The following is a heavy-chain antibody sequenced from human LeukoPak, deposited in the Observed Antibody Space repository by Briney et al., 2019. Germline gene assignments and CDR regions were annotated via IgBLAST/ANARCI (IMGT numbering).Heavy chain of an antibody. D-gene: IGHD6-13*01. CDR1: GFMFRTHE. CDR3: ARTVYDLRGKSLVPGLDS. J-gene: IGHJ4*02. V-gene: IGHV3-48*03. CDR2: IGTIISTK. Sequence: GGSLRLSCAASGFMFRTHEMNWVRQAPGKGLEWISYIGTIISTKYYADSVKGRFTISRDDARSSLFLQMSSLRVEDTAVYYCARTVYDLRGKSLVPGLDSWGQGTLVTVSS.